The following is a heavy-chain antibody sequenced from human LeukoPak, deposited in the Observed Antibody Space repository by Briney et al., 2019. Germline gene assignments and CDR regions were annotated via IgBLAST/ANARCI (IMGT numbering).Heavy chain of an antibody. D-gene: IGHD2-15*01. CDR2: IYSDGRT. CDR1: GFTVRSNY. J-gene: IGHJ4*02. V-gene: IGHV3-53*01. CDR3: ARGGGLLVAATFDY. Sequence: PGGSLRLSCAASGFTVRSNYMSWVRQAPGKGLEWVSVIYSDGRTYYADSVKGRFTISRDKSKNTLYLQMNSLRAEDTAVYYCARGGGLLVAATFDYWGQGTLVTVSS.